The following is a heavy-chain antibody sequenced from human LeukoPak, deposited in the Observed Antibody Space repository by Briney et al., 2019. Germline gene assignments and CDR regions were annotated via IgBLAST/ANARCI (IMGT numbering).Heavy chain of an antibody. D-gene: IGHD5/OR15-5a*01. V-gene: IGHV3-23*01. CDR1: GFTLSTYA. Sequence: GGSLRLSCSASGFTLSTYAMAWVRQAPGRGLEWVSVIAGNSITIRYADSVKGRFTISRDNSKNTVFLQMNSLKVEDTALYYCAKDLRPDGLYDFDSWGQGTLVTVSS. J-gene: IGHJ4*02. CDR2: IAGNSITI. CDR3: AKDLRPDGLYDFDS.